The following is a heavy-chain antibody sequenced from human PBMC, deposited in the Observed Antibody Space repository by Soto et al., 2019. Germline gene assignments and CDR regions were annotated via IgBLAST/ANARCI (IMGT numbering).Heavy chain of an antibody. Sequence: SETLSLTCTVSGGSISSGGYYWRWIRQHPGKGLEWIGYIYYSGSTYYNPSLKSRVTISVDTSKNQFSLKLSSVTAADTAVYYCARSIVVVLVGEFDYWGQGTLVTVSS. CDR3: ARSIVVVLVGEFDY. J-gene: IGHJ4*02. CDR2: IYYSGST. V-gene: IGHV4-31*03. D-gene: IGHD2-2*01. CDR1: GGSISSGGYY.